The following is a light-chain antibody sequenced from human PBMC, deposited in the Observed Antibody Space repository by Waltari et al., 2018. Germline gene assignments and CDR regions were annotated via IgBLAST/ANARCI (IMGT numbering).Light chain of an antibody. CDR2: WAS. J-gene: IGKJ4*01. CDR3: QQYSTVPVT. Sequence: DIVMTQSPDSLAVSLGERATINCESSQRILSASNNKNYIAWYQQKPGQPPKWLIHWASTRQSGVPDRFSASGSGTDFTLTISSLQAEDVAVYYCQQYSTVPVTFGGGTKVEIK. V-gene: IGKV4-1*01. CDR1: QRILSASNNKNY.